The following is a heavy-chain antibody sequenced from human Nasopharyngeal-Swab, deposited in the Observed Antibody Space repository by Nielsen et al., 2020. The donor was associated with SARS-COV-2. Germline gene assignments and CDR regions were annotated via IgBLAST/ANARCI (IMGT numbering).Heavy chain of an antibody. CDR3: ARETLGLGIVVGDY. V-gene: IGHV4-39*02. CDR2: VYYSGST. Sequence: SETLSLTCTVSGGSISSSSYYWGWIRQPPGKGLEWIGSVYYSGSTYYNPSLKSRVTISVDTSKNQFSLKLSSVTAADTAVYYCARETLGLGIVVGDYWGQGTLVTVSS. J-gene: IGHJ4*02. CDR1: GGSISSSSYY. D-gene: IGHD3-22*01.